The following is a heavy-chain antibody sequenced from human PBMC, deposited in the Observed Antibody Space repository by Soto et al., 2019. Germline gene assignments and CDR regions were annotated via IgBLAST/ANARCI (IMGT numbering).Heavy chain of an antibody. CDR1: GGTFSSYA. D-gene: IGHD5-18*01. CDR2: IIPIFGTA. V-gene: IGHV1-69*13. CDR3: ARERGGVYSYGPEGRWKHDP. Sequence: SVKVSCKASGGTFSSYAISWVRQAPGQGLEWMGGIIPIFGTANYAQKFQGRVTITPDESTSAAYMELSSLKSQDTAVNCCARERGGVYSYGPEGRWKHDPWGQGTLVTVSS. J-gene: IGHJ5*02.